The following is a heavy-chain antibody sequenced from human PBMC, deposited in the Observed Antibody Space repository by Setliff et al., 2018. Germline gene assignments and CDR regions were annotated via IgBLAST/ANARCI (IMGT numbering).Heavy chain of an antibody. CDR2: IIPMFGTA. Sequence: SVKVSCKASGGTFSSYAISWVRQAPGQGLEWMGGIIPMFGTANYAQKFQGRVTMTEDTSTDTAYMELSSLRSEDTAVYYCATMHIVVVIAISDHAFDIWGQGTMVTVSS. CDR3: ATMHIVVVIAISDHAFDI. V-gene: IGHV1-69*06. J-gene: IGHJ3*02. CDR1: GGTFSSYA. D-gene: IGHD2-21*01.